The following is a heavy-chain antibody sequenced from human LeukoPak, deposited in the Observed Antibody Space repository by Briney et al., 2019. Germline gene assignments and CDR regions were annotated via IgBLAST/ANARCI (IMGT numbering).Heavy chain of an antibody. CDR1: GFTFSSYG. V-gene: IGHV3-30*02. J-gene: IGHJ4*02. CDR2: IRYDGSNK. Sequence: GGSLRLSCAASGFTFSSYGMHWVRQAPGKGLEWVAFIRYDGSNKYYADSVKGRFTISRDNSKNTLYLQMNSLRAEDTAVYYCAKRGEEGYCSSTSCTNFDYWGQGTLVTVSS. D-gene: IGHD2-2*01. CDR3: AKRGEEGYCSSTSCTNFDY.